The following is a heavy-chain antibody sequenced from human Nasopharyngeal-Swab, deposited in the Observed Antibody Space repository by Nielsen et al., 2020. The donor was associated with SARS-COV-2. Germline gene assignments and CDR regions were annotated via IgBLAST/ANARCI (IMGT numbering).Heavy chain of an antibody. V-gene: IGHV1-69*06. J-gene: IGHJ6*03. D-gene: IGHD3-10*01. CDR3: AREGRGSGYYYYMDV. CDR2: IIPIFDTA. Sequence: WVRQAPGQGLEWMGGIIPIFDTANYAQKFQGRVTITADKSTSTAYMELSSLRSEDTAVYYCAREGRGSGYYYYMDVWGKGTTVTVSS.